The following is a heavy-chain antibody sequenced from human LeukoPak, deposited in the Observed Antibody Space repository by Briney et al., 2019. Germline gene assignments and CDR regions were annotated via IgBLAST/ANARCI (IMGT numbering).Heavy chain of an antibody. CDR1: GFTFSDYY. CDR2: LSSSGSTI. D-gene: IGHD2-21*02. Sequence: KTGGSLRLSCAASGFTFSDYYMNWIRQAPGKGMEWVSYLSSSGSTISYADPVKGRFTISRDNAKISLYLQMNSLRAEDTAVYYCARAPTCGGDCPFDSWGQGTLVTVSS. J-gene: IGHJ4*02. V-gene: IGHV3-11*04. CDR3: ARAPTCGGDCPFDS.